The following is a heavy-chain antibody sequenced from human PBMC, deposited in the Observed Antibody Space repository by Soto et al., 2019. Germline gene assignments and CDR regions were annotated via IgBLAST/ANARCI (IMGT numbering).Heavy chain of an antibody. CDR2: IYTSGST. V-gene: IGHV4-4*07. CDR3: ARAGFWSGAYYFDY. CDR1: GGSISSYY. Sequence: SETLSLTCTVSGGSISSYYWSWIRQPAGKGLEWIGRIYTSGSTNYNPSLKSRVTMSVDTSKNQFSLKLSSVTAADTAVYHCARAGFWSGAYYFDYWGQGTLVTVSS. J-gene: IGHJ4*02. D-gene: IGHD3-3*01.